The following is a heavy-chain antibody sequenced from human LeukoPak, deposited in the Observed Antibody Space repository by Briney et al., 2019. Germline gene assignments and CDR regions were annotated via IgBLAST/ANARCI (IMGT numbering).Heavy chain of an antibody. Sequence: QSGGSLRLSCAASGFTFSTYWMTWVRQAPEKGLEWVANMKQDGSETYYVDSVKGRFTISRDNAKNSLYLQMNSLRAEDTAMYYCARDRRDGYNVLDYWGQGTLVTVSS. CDR2: MKQDGSET. V-gene: IGHV3-7*01. CDR3: ARDRRDGYNVLDY. CDR1: GFTFSTYW. D-gene: IGHD5-24*01. J-gene: IGHJ4*02.